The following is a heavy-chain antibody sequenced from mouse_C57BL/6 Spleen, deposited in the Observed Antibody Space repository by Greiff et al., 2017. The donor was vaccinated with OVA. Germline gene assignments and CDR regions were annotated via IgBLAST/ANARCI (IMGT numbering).Heavy chain of an antibody. D-gene: IGHD2-4*01. CDR1: GFNIKDYY. CDR2: IDPEDGET. Sequence: VQLKESGAELVKPGASVKLSCTASGFNIKDYYMHWVKQRTEQGLEWIGRIDPEDGETKYAPKFQGKATITADTSSNTAYLQLSSLTSEDTAVYYCASDYDGAYYFDYWGQGTTLTVSS. J-gene: IGHJ2*01. CDR3: ASDYDGAYYFDY. V-gene: IGHV14-2*01.